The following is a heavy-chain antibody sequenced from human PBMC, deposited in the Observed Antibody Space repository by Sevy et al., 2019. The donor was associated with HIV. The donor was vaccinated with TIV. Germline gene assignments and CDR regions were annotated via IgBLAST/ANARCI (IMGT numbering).Heavy chain of an antibody. D-gene: IGHD6-6*01. CDR2: VYYTGKT. CDR1: GGSITRYY. J-gene: IGHJ6*03. CDR3: ARGGAGRQFDYYYYMDV. Sequence: SETLSLTCNVSGGSITRYYWNWIRQTPGKGLEWIAFVYYTGKTNYNPSLKSRATLSLDTSKSQFSLKLSSVTAADTAVYYCARGGAGRQFDYYYYMDVWGKGTTVTVSS. V-gene: IGHV4-59*01.